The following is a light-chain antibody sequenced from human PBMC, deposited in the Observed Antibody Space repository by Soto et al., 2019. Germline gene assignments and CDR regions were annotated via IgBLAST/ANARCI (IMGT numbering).Light chain of an antibody. CDR3: SSYTSSSTLL. CDR2: DVS. V-gene: IGLV2-14*01. Sequence: QSALTQPASVSGSPGQSITISCTGTSSDVGGYNYVSWYQQHPGKAPKLMIYDVSNRPSGVSNRFSGSKSGNTASLTISGLQAEDEADYYCSSYTSSSTLLFGIGTKVTVL. J-gene: IGLJ1*01. CDR1: SSDVGGYNY.